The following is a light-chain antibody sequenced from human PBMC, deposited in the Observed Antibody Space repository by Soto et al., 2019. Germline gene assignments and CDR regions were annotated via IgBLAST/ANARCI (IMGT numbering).Light chain of an antibody. V-gene: IGKV2-28*01. CDR3: MQALQTPYA. CDR1: QSLLHSNGYNY. J-gene: IGKJ2*01. CDR2: LGS. Sequence: DIVMTQSPLSLPVTPGEPASISCRSSQSLLHSNGYNYLDWYLQKPEQSPQLMIYLGSNRASGVPDGFSGRGSRPDFTLRISRLEAEDVGVYYCMQALQTPYAFGQGTKLEIK.